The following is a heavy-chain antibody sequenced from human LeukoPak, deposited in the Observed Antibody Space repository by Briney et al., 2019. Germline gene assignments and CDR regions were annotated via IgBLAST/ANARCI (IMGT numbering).Heavy chain of an antibody. Sequence: PGGSLRLSCAASGFTFSNYGMDWVRQAPGKGLEWVAFIRYDGSNKYYADSVKGRFTISRDSSKNTLYLQMNSLRAEDTAVYYCAKEGLEWLLLTRFTTKYYFDYWGQGTLVTVSS. V-gene: IGHV3-30*02. J-gene: IGHJ4*02. D-gene: IGHD3-3*01. CDR2: IRYDGSNK. CDR3: AKEGLEWLLLTRFTTKYYFDY. CDR1: GFTFSNYG.